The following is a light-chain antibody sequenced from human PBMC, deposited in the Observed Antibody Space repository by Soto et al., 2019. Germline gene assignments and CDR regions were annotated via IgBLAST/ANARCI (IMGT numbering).Light chain of an antibody. CDR3: SSYAGSNNYV. V-gene: IGLV2-8*01. J-gene: IGLJ1*01. CDR2: DVS. Sequence: QSALTQPPSASGSPGQSVTISCTGTSSDVGGYNYVSWYQQHPGKAPKLMIVDVSKRPSGVPDRFSASKSGNTASLTVSGLQAEDEADYYCSSYAGSNNYVFGTGTQLTVL. CDR1: SSDVGGYNY.